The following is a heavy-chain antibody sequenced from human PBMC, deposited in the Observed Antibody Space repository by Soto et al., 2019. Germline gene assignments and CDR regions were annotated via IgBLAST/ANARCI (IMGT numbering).Heavy chain of an antibody. CDR1: GFTFNNYC. D-gene: IGHD2-15*01. Sequence: EVQLLDSGGGLVQPGGSLRLSCVASGFTFNNYCVSWVRQAPGKGLEWVSSISDSGDTTYYADSGKGRCTISRDNSKNTMYLKMNSMRVEDTALYYCASKGAGYCSGGSCYYMGVGGKGTTVAVSS. CDR2: ISDSGDTT. V-gene: IGHV3-23*01. CDR3: ASKGAGYCSGGSCYYMGV. J-gene: IGHJ6*03.